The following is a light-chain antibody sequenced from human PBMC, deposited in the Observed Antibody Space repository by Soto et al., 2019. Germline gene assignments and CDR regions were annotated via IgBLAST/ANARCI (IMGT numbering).Light chain of an antibody. CDR1: SSNIGAGYE. CDR3: QSYDSSLSGYV. J-gene: IGLJ1*01. CDR2: ENN. Sequence: QSVLTQPPSVSEAPGQRVTISCTGSSSNIGAGYEAHWYQQVPGTAPKLLIYENNNRPSGVTDRFSGSKSGTSPSLAITGIQAEDEAEYYCQSYDSSLSGYVFGTGTKLTVL. V-gene: IGLV1-40*01.